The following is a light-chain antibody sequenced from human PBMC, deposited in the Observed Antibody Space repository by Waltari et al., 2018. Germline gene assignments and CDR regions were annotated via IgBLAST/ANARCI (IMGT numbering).Light chain of an antibody. V-gene: IGLV1-44*01. J-gene: IGLJ2*01. CDR3: AAWDDSLNAVV. CDR1: NSNIGSND. Sequence: QSVLTQPPSASGTPGQRVSISCSGGNSNIGSNDVNWYQQFPGMAPKLLIYTNNQRPAGVPNRVSGSKSCTSAARAISGLQSEDEADYYCAAWDDSLNAVVFGGGTKLTVL. CDR2: TNN.